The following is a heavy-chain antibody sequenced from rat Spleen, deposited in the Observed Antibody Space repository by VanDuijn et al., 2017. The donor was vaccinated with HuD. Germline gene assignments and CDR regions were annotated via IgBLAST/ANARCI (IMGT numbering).Heavy chain of an antibody. J-gene: IGHJ1*01. D-gene: IGHD1-1*01. V-gene: IGHV2-72*01. CDR3: ARHWYYSGEGYFDV. CDR2: IWAAGIT. CDR1: GFSLTTNG. Sequence: QVQLKESGPGLMQPSETLSLTCSVPGFSLTTNGVGWVRQLLGKGLVWMGTIWAAGITNYNSAVQSRLIISRDTSKSQIFLKMNTLQPEDTGTYYCARHWYYSGEGYFDVWGPGTMVTVSS.